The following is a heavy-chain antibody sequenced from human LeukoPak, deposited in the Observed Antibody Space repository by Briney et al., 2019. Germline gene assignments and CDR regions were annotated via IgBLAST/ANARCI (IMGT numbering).Heavy chain of an antibody. CDR1: GYTFTGYY. D-gene: IGHD6-13*01. CDR3: ATSSGYSTTWGAFDI. V-gene: IGHV1-2*02. CDR2: MNPGTGVT. J-gene: IGHJ3*02. Sequence: GASVKVSCKASGYTFTGYYMHWVRQAPRQGLEWMGWMNPGTGVTNYAQNFQGRVTMTRDTSISTAYMELTRLTSDDAALYYCATSSGYSTTWGAFDIWGQGTMVTVSS.